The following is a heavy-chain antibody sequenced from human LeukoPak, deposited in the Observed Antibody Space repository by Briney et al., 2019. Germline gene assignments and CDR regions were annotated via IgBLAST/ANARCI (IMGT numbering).Heavy chain of an antibody. CDR3: ARGSGYFLDFDY. J-gene: IGHJ4*02. CDR1: GFTVSSNY. D-gene: IGHD3-22*01. V-gene: IGHV3-53*01. Sequence: GGSLRLSCAASGFTVSSNYMSWVRQAPGKGLEWVSVIYSGGSTYYAESVKGRFTISRDSSKNTLYLQMNSLRAEDTAVYYCARGSGYFLDFDYWGQGTLVTVSS. CDR2: IYSGGST.